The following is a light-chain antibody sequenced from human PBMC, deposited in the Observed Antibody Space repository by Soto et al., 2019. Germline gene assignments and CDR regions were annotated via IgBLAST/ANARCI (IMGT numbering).Light chain of an antibody. J-gene: IGLJ2*01. V-gene: IGLV1-44*01. CDR2: RND. Sequence: QSVLTQPPSASGTPGQRVTISCSGTRFNIGGNSVNWYQQLPGKAPKLLVYRNDQRPSGVPDRFSGSKSGTSASLAISGLQSEDEADYYCAAWDDSLDGPIFGGGTKVTVL. CDR1: RFNIGGNS. CDR3: AAWDDSLDGPI.